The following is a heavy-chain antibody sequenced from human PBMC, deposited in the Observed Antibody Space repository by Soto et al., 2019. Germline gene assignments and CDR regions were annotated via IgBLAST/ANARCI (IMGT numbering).Heavy chain of an antibody. CDR3: AAEGTVTTGMDV. D-gene: IGHD4-17*01. Sequence: GGSLRLSCAASGFTFSDYYMSWIRQAPGKGLEWVSDISSSGSIIYYADSVKGRFTISRDNAKNSLYLQMNSLRAEDTAVYYCAAEGTVTTGMDVWGQGTTVTLSS. J-gene: IGHJ6*02. CDR1: GFTFSDYY. CDR2: ISSSGSII. V-gene: IGHV3-11*01.